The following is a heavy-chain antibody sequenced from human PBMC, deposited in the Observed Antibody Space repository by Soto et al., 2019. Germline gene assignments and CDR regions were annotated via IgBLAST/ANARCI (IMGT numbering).Heavy chain of an antibody. J-gene: IGHJ2*01. V-gene: IGHV4-30-4*01. CDR1: GGSISSGAYY. D-gene: IGHD2-15*01. CDR3: ARGHCSGGSCYSRYWYFDL. Sequence: QVQLQESGPGLVKPSQTLSLTCTVSGGSISSGAYYWSWIRQPPGKGLEWIGYIYYSGSTYYNPSLTSRVTISVDTSKNQFTLKLSSVTAADTAVYYCARGHCSGGSCYSRYWYFDLCGRGTLVTVSS. CDR2: IYYSGST.